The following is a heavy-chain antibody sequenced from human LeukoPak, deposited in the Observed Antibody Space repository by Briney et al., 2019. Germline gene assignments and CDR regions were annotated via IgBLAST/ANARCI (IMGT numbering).Heavy chain of an antibody. CDR2: IYHSGST. D-gene: IGHD6-6*01. V-gene: IGHV4-30-2*01. CDR3: ARDHWNGEYSSSPYPHMDV. CDR1: GGSIVSGGYY. Sequence: PSETLSLTCTVSGGSIVSGGYYWSWIRQPPGKGLEWIGYIYHSGSTYYNPSLKSRVTISVDRSKNQVSLKLYSVTAAATAVYYCARDHWNGEYSSSPYPHMDVWGKGTTVTVSS. J-gene: IGHJ6*03.